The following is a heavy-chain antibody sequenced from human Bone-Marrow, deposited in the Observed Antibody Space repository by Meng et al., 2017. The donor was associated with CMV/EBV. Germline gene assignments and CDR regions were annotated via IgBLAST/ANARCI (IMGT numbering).Heavy chain of an antibody. J-gene: IGHJ6*02. Sequence: GESLKISCAASGYTFSSYEMNWVRQAPGKGLEWVSYISSSGSTICYADSVKGRFTISRDNAKNSLYLQMNSLTAEDTAVYYCARRHGEYAYYYYGMDVWGQGTTVTVSS. V-gene: IGHV3-48*03. CDR1: GYTFSSYE. CDR3: ARRHGEYAYYYYGMDV. CDR2: ISSSGSTI. D-gene: IGHD4-17*01.